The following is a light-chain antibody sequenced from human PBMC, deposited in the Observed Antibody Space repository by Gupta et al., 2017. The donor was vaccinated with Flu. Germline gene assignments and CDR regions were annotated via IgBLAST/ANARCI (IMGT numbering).Light chain of an antibody. V-gene: IGKV3-15*01. J-gene: IGKJ1*01. CDR3: QQYKSWPRT. CDR1: QSVNRN. CDR2: GAS. Sequence: EIVMTQSPATLSVSQGERATLSCRASQSVNRNLAWYQQKPGQAPRLLIYGASSRATATPARVSGSGSGTEFTLTISSLQSEDFAVYYCQQYKSWPRTFGQGTKVEIK.